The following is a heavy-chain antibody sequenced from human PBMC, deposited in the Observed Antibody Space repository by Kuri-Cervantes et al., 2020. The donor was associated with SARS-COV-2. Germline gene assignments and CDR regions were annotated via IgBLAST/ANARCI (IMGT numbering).Heavy chain of an antibody. D-gene: IGHD1-1*01. CDR1: GGSISRTYYY. V-gene: IGHV4-39*01. Sequence: GSLRLSCTVSGGSISRTYYYWGWIRQPPGKGLEWIGTISYSGATHYNPSLKSRVTISVDTSKNPFSLKVSSVTATDTAMYYCARHGNGASLFYWGQGTLVTVSS. CDR2: ISYSGAT. CDR3: ARHGNGASLFY. J-gene: IGHJ4*02.